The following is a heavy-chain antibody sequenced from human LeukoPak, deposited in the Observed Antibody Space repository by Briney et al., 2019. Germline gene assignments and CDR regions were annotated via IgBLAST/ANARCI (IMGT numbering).Heavy chain of an antibody. CDR1: GGSISSYY. Sequence: PSETLSLTCTVSGGSISSYYWSWIRQPPGKGLEWIGYIYYSGSTNYNPSLKSRVTISVGTSKNQFSLKLSSVTAADTAVYYCARDNGSGWTYDAFDIWGQGTMVTVSS. J-gene: IGHJ3*02. D-gene: IGHD6-19*01. CDR2: IYYSGST. CDR3: ARDNGSGWTYDAFDI. V-gene: IGHV4-59*01.